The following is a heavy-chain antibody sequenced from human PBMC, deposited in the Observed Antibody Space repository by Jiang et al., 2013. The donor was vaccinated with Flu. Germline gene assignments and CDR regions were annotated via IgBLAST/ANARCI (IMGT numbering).Heavy chain of an antibody. CDR1: GGSISSYY. CDR2: IYYSGST. D-gene: IGHD6-6*01. CDR3: ARRHSSSAFDY. J-gene: IGHJ4*02. Sequence: GLVKPSETLSLTCTASGGSISSYYWSWIRQPPGKGLEWIGYIYYSGSTNYNPSLKSRVTISVDTSKNQFSLKLSSVTAADTAVYYCARRHSSSAFDYWGQGTLVTVSS. V-gene: IGHV4-59*08.